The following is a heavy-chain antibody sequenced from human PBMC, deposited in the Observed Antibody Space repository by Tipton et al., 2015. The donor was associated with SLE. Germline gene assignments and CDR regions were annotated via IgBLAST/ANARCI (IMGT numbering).Heavy chain of an antibody. Sequence: SLRLSCAASGFTFSSYSMNWVRQAPGKGLEWVSSISSSSSYIYYADSVKGRFTISRDNAKNSLYLQMNSLRAEDTAVYYCAKDRAYSGSLGLDSWGQGTLVTVSS. D-gene: IGHD1-26*01. J-gene: IGHJ4*02. CDR3: AKDRAYSGSLGLDS. V-gene: IGHV3-21*04. CDR2: ISSSSSYI. CDR1: GFTFSSYS.